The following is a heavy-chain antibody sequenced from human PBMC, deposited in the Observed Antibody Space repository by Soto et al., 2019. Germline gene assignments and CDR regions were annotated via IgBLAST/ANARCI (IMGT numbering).Heavy chain of an antibody. D-gene: IGHD3-10*01. CDR1: GGSFSCYY. Sequence: SETLSLTCAVYGGSFSCYYWSWIRQPPGKGLEWIGEINHSGSTNYNPSLKSRVTISVDTSKNQFSLKLSSVTAADTAVYYCARGVRRYYYGSGSYLDGMDVWGQGTTVTVSS. CDR2: INHSGST. J-gene: IGHJ6*02. V-gene: IGHV4-34*01. CDR3: ARGVRRYYYGSGSYLDGMDV.